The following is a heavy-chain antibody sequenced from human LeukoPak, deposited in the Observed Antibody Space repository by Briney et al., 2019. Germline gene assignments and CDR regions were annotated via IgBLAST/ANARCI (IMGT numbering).Heavy chain of an antibody. CDR2: IYYSGST. CDR1: GGSISSYY. J-gene: IGHJ5*02. Sequence: SETLSLTCTVSGGSISSYYWSWIRQPPGKGLEWIGYIYYSGSTNYNPSLKSRVTISVDTSKNQFSLKLSSVTAADTAVYYCARGRGYDILTGSFSNWFDPWGQGTLVTVSS. D-gene: IGHD3-9*01. CDR3: ARGRGYDILTGSFSNWFDP. V-gene: IGHV4-59*01.